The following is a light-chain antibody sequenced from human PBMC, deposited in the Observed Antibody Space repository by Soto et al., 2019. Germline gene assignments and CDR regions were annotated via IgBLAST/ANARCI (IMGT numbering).Light chain of an antibody. J-gene: IGKJ2*01. V-gene: IGKV3-15*01. CDR3: QSEDT. CDR1: QSVSSN. CDR2: GAS. Sequence: EIVMTQSPATLSVSPGERATLSCRASQSVSSNLAWYQQKPGQAPRLLIYGASTRATGIPARFSGSGSGTEFTLTISSLQSEDFAVYYCQSEDTFGQGTKVDIK.